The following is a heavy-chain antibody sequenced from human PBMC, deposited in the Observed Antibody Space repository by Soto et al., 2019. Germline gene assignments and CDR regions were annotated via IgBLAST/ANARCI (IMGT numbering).Heavy chain of an antibody. CDR2: IIPMFGIP. CDR3: ARERDTSAYYHARRFDP. V-gene: IGHV1-69*08. Sequence: QVQLEQSGAEVKKPGSSVKVSCKASGGTFSSYTISWVRQAPGQGLEWMGRIIPMFGIPSYAQNFQGRVTITADKSTSTAYLELSSLRSEDTAVYYCARERDTSAYYHARRFDPWGQGTLVTVSS. D-gene: IGHD3-22*01. CDR1: GGTFSSYT. J-gene: IGHJ5*02.